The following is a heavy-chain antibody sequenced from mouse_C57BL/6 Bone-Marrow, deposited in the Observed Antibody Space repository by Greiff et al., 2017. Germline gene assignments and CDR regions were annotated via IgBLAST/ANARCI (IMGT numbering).Heavy chain of an antibody. CDR2: ISSGSSTI. V-gene: IGHV5-17*01. D-gene: IGHD2-14*01. CDR1: GFTFSDYG. CDR3: ARSYRKGGDYFDY. J-gene: IGHJ2*01. Sequence: EVKLMESGGGLVKPGGSLKLSCAASGFTFSDYGMHWVRQAPEKGLEWVAYISSGSSTIYSADTVKGRFTISRDNAKNTLFLQMTSLRSEDTAMYYCARSYRKGGDYFDYWGQGTTLTVSS.